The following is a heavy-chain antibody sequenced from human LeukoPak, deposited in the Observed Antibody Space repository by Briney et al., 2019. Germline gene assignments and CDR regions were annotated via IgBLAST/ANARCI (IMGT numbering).Heavy chain of an antibody. D-gene: IGHD5-18*01. Sequence: GASVKVSCKASGYTFTGYYMHWVRQAPGQGLEWMGWINPNSGGTNYAQKFQGRVTMTRDTSISTAYMELSRLRSDDTAVYYCARGYTVMATPLDYWGQGTLVTVSS. V-gene: IGHV1-2*02. CDR1: GYTFTGYY. CDR3: ARGYTVMATPLDY. CDR2: INPNSGGT. J-gene: IGHJ4*02.